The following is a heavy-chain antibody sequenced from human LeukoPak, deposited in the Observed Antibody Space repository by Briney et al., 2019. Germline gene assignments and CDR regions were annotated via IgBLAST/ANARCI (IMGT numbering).Heavy chain of an antibody. CDR1: GFTFDDYA. V-gene: IGHV3-9*01. CDR2: ISWNRGNI. CDR3: ARDYQYCSGGSCYSGLDP. D-gene: IGHD2-15*01. J-gene: IGHJ5*02. Sequence: PGGSLRLSCTASGFTFDDYAMHWVRQAPGKGLEWGSGISWNRGNIVYRDSVKGRFTISRDNAKNSLYLHMKTLRAEDTAVYYCARDYQYCSGGSCYSGLDPWGQGTLVTVSA.